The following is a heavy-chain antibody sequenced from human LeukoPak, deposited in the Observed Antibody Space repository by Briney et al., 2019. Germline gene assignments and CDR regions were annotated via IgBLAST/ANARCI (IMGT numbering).Heavy chain of an antibody. D-gene: IGHD3-10*01. J-gene: IGHJ4*02. CDR3: ARSLYDSGSLLRLFDY. CDR1: RFTSSNYG. CDR2: TSGDGGST. Sequence: SGGSLRLSCAASRFTSSNYGMNWVRQAPGKGLEWVSGTSGDGGSTYYADSVKGRFTISRDNSRTTLYLQMYALRAEDTAVYYCARSLYDSGSLLRLFDYWGQGTLVTVSS. V-gene: IGHV3-23*01.